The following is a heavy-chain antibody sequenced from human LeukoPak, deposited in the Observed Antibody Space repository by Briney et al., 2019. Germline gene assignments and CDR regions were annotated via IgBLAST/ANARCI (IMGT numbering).Heavy chain of an antibody. CDR2: INHSGTT. CDR3: ARVDTAMSAFDP. D-gene: IGHD5-18*01. V-gene: IGHV4-34*01. J-gene: IGHJ5*02. CDR1: GGSISSYY. Sequence: SETLSLTCTVSGGSISSYYWSWIRQPPGKGLEWIGQINHSGTTNYNPSLKSRVTISVDTSRNQFSLKLSSVTAADTAVYYCARVDTAMSAFDPWGQGTLVTVSS.